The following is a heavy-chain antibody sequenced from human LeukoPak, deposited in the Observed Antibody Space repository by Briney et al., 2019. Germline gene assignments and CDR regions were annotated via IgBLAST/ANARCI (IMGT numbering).Heavy chain of an antibody. V-gene: IGHV3-21*01. CDR2: ISSGSSYI. CDR3: ARPPTTSGNSDAFHI. Sequence: GGSLRLSCAASGFTFSTYTMNWVRQVPGKGLEWVSSISSGSSYIYYADSVKGRFTISRDNAKNSLYLQVNSLRAEDTAVYYCARPPTTSGNSDAFHIWGRGTVVTVSS. CDR1: GFTFSTYT. J-gene: IGHJ3*02. D-gene: IGHD1-26*01.